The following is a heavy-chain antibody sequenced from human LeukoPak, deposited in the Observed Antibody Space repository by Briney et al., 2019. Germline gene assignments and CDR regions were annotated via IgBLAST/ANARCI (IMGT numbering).Heavy chain of an antibody. CDR2: ISAYNGNT. D-gene: IGHD6-6*01. J-gene: IGHJ6*03. V-gene: IGHV1-18*01. CDR1: GYTFTSYG. Sequence: ASVKASCKASGYTFTSYGISWVRQAPGQGLEWMGWISAYNGNTNYAQKLQGRVTMTTDTSTSTAYMELRSLRSDDTAVYYCARDGVSSSQYYYYYYMDVWGKGTTVTVSS. CDR3: ARDGVSSSQYYYYYYMDV.